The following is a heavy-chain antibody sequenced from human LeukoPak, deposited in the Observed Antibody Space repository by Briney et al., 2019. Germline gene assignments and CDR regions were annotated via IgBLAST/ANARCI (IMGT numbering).Heavy chain of an antibody. D-gene: IGHD6-13*01. V-gene: IGHV1-2*02. J-gene: IGHJ3*02. CDR2: INPNSGGT. CDR3: ASLVNIAAAGDDAFDI. CDR1: GYTFTGYY. Sequence: GASVKVSCKASGYTFTGYYMRWVRQAPGQGLEWMGWINPNSGGTNYAQKFQGRVTMTRDTSISTAYIELSRLRSDDTAVYYCASLVNIAAAGDDAFDIWGQGTMVTVSS.